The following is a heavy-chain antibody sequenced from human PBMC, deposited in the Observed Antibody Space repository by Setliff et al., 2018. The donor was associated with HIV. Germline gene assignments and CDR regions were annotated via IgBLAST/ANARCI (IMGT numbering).Heavy chain of an antibody. CDR1: GYIFNTNG. CDR3: ARDSCSSTSCPNWFDP. D-gene: IGHD2-2*01. Sequence: ASVKVSCKGSGYIFNTNGISWVRQAPGRGLEWMGWISAYNGNTNYAQRFQGRVTMTTDTSTSTAYMELRSLRSDDTAVYFCARDSCSSTSCPNWFDPWGQGTLVTVSS. CDR2: ISAYNGNT. J-gene: IGHJ5*02. V-gene: IGHV1-18*01.